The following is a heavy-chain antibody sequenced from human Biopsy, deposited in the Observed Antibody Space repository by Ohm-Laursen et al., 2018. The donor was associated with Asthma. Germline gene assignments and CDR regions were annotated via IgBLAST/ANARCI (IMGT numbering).Heavy chain of an antibody. D-gene: IGHD6-25*01. CDR1: GFSFSDYY. Sequence: SLRLSCAASGFSFSDYYMTGMRQAPGKGLDWVSSISSSGSTTYPAESVKGRFTISRDNAQKSLFLQMGSLRAEDTAIYYCARVFESSEWGPFYHFGLDVWGQGTTVAVSS. CDR3: ARVFESSEWGPFYHFGLDV. CDR2: ISSSGSTT. V-gene: IGHV3-11*01. J-gene: IGHJ6*02.